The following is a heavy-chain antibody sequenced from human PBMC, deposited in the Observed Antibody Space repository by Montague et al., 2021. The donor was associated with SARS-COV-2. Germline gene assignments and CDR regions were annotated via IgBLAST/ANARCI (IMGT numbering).Heavy chain of an antibody. J-gene: IGHJ5*02. V-gene: IGHV4-34*01. D-gene: IGHD3-10*01. CDR1: GGSFSGYY. Sequence: SETLSLTCAVYGGSFSGYYWSWIRQPPGKRLEWIGEIYHSGSTKYNPSLKSRVTISVDTSKNQFSLRLSSVTAADTAVYYCAGGRTLNIFWFRGFLGLCSWGQGTLVTVSS. CDR2: IYHSGST. CDR3: AGGRTLNIFWFRGFLGLCS.